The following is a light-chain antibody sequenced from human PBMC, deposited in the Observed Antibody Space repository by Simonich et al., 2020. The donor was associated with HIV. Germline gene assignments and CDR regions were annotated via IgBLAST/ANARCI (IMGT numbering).Light chain of an antibody. Sequence: EIVLTQSPATLSLSPGERATLSCRASQSVSSYLAWYQQKPGQAPRLLIYDASNRATGIPARFSGSGSGTDFTLTSSSLEPEDFAVYYCQQRSNWPPGNTFGGGTKVEIK. CDR1: QSVSSY. V-gene: IGKV3-11*01. CDR2: DAS. J-gene: IGKJ4*01. CDR3: QQRSNWPPGNT.